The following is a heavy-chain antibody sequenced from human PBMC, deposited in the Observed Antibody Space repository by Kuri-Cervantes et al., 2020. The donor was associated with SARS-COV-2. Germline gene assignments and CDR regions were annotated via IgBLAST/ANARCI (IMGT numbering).Heavy chain of an antibody. CDR1: GFTFSSYA. V-gene: IGHV3-30-3*01. D-gene: IGHD3-22*01. CDR3: ASNLSGYPEYDY. J-gene: IGHJ4*02. CDR2: ISYDGSNK. Sequence: GGSLTLSCAASGFTFSSYAMHWVRQAPGKGLEWVAVISYDGSNKYYADSVKGRFTITRDNSKNTLYLQMNSLRAEDTAVYYCASNLSGYPEYDYWGQGTLVTVSS.